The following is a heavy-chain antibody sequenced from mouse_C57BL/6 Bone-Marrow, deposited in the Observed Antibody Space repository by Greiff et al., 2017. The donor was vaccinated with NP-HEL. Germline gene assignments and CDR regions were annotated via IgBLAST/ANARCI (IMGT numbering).Heavy chain of an antibody. Sequence: VQLQQSGAELVRPGASVKLSCTASGFNIKDDYMHWVKQRPEQGLEWIGWIDPENGDTEYASKFQGKATITADTSSNTAYLQLSSLTSEDTAVYYCTTIITTEAMDYWGQGTSVTVSS. CDR3: TTIITTEAMDY. D-gene: IGHD1-1*01. CDR2: IDPENGDT. CDR1: GFNIKDDY. V-gene: IGHV14-4*01. J-gene: IGHJ4*01.